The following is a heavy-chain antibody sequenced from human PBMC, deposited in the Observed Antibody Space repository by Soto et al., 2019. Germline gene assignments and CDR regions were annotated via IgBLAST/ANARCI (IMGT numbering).Heavy chain of an antibody. CDR2: ISNSGSTI. CDR3: ARLPYPWGWYDP. V-gene: IGHV3-11*01. Sequence: QVQLVESGGGLVKPGGSLRLSCTASGFTFSDHCMGWIRQAPGKGLEWIAYISNSGSTIYYTDSVKGRFTISRDNAKNSLYLQMNSLRAEDAAVYYCARLPYPWGWYDPWGQGTLVTVSS. D-gene: IGHD3-16*01. CDR1: GFTFSDHC. J-gene: IGHJ5*02.